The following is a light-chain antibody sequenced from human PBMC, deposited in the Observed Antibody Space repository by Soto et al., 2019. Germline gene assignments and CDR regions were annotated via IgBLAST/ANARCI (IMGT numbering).Light chain of an antibody. Sequence: DIQLTQSPSFLSASVGDRVTITCRTSQGIGSYLAWYQQKPGKAPKILIYAASSLETGVPSRFSGSGSGSAFTLTISSLQPEDFATYYCQQLTTYPRTFGQGTKVEIK. CDR2: AAS. J-gene: IGKJ1*01. CDR1: QGIGSY. V-gene: IGKV1-9*01. CDR3: QQLTTYPRT.